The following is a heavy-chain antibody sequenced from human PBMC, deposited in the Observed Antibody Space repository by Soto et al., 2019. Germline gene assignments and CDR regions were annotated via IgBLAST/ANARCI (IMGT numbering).Heavy chain of an antibody. V-gene: IGHV1-24*01. CDR3: ATVSSFSSLSTP. J-gene: IGHJ5*02. CDR2: FDPEDGET. Sequence: ASVKVSCKVSGCTLTELSMHWVRQAPGKGLEWMGGFDPEDGETIYAQKFQGRVTMTEDTSTDTAYMELSSLRSEDTAVYYCATVSSFSSLSTPWRQGTLVTVSS. D-gene: IGHD2-15*01. CDR1: GCTLTELS.